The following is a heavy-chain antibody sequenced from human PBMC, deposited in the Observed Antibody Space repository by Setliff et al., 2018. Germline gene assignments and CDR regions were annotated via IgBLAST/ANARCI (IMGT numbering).Heavy chain of an antibody. D-gene: IGHD6-6*01. Sequence: PSETLSLTCTVSGGSISSSSYYWGWIRQSPGKGLEWIGSIYYSGSTYYNPSLKSRVTISVDTSKNQFSLMLNSVTAADTAVYYCARVAQYSSSSFYYYYYGMDVWGQGTTVTVSS. CDR2: IYYSGST. CDR3: ARVAQYSSSSFYYYYYGMDV. J-gene: IGHJ6*02. V-gene: IGHV4-39*07. CDR1: GGSISSSSYY.